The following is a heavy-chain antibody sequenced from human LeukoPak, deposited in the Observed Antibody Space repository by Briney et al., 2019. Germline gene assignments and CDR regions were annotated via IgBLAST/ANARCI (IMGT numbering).Heavy chain of an antibody. J-gene: IGHJ6*02. CDR3: AKEGGYSYGLYGMDV. V-gene: IGHV3-30*04. D-gene: IGHD5-18*01. CDR2: ISYDGSDK. CDR1: GVTFGTYA. Sequence: RGSLRLSCAASGVTFGTYAMSWGCQGPRKGLGRESVISYDGSDKYYADSVKGRFTISRDNSKNTLYLQMNSLRAEDTAVYYCAKEGGYSYGLYGMDVWGQGTTVTVSS.